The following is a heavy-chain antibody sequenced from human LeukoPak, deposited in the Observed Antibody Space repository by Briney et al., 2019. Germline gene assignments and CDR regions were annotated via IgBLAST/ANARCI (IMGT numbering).Heavy chain of an antibody. J-gene: IGHJ4*02. CDR3: ARHVKGGAPVVVPAALDY. D-gene: IGHD2-2*01. Sequence: SETLSLTCTVSGGSISSGDYYWSWIRQPPGKGLEWIGYIYYSGSTYYNPSLKSRVTISVDTSKNQFSLKLSSVTAADTAVYYCARHVKGGAPVVVPAALDYWGQGTLVTVSS. V-gene: IGHV4-39*01. CDR2: IYYSGST. CDR1: GGSISSGDYY.